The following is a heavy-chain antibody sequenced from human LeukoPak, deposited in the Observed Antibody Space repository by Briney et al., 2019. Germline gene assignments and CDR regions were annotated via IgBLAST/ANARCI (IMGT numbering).Heavy chain of an antibody. CDR1: GFSFADAT. J-gene: IGHJ6*03. CDR2: INWNSGTM. CDR3: AKDPYMDV. V-gene: IGHV3-9*01. Sequence: GGSLRLSCAASGFSFADATMHWVRQVPGKGLEWVSGINWNSGTMGYADSAKGRFTVSRDNAKNSLYLQMNSLKTEDTALYYCAKDPYMDVWGKGTTVTVSS.